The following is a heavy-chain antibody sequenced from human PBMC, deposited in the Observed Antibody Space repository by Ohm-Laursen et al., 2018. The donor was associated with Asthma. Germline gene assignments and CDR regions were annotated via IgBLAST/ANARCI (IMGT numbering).Heavy chain of an antibody. CDR3: AAWGSENF. Sequence: SLRLSCAASGFTFSDYYMSWIRQAPGKGLEWISYISGSGSTTYNGDSVKGRFTISRDNAKDSLSLQMSSLRVEDTAVYYCAAWGSENFWGQGTLVTVS. CDR2: ISGSGSTT. D-gene: IGHD7-27*01. V-gene: IGHV3-11*04. CDR1: GFTFSDYY. J-gene: IGHJ4*02.